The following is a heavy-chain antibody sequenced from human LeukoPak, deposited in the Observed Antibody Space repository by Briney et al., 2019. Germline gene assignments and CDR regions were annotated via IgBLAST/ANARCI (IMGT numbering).Heavy chain of an antibody. D-gene: IGHD3-10*01. Sequence: GRSLRLSCAASGFTFSSYGMHWVRQAPGKGLEWVAVISYDGSNKYYADSVKGRFTISRDNSKNTLYPQMNSLRAEDTAVYYCAKASITMVRGGYYYGMDVWGQGTTVTVSS. CDR2: ISYDGSNK. CDR3: AKASITMVRGGYYYGMDV. CDR1: GFTFSSYG. J-gene: IGHJ6*02. V-gene: IGHV3-30*18.